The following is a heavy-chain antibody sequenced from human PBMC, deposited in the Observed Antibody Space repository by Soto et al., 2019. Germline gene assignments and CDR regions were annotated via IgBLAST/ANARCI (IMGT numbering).Heavy chain of an antibody. CDR2: ISFDGNTK. J-gene: IGHJ4*02. V-gene: IGHV3-30*18. CDR1: GFTFSNYG. CDR3: VKSKDLTGNDFKFDH. D-gene: IGHD3-9*01. Sequence: QVQLVESGGGVVQPGRSLRLSCAASGFTFSNYGMHWVRQAPGKGLEWVAVISFDGNTKYYGDSVNGRFIVSRDNSKNILDVPMNSLRPEDTAVYYCVKSKDLTGNDFKFDHWGQGTLVTVSS.